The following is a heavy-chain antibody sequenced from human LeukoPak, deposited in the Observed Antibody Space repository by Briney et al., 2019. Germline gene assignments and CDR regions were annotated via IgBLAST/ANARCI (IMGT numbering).Heavy chain of an antibody. Sequence: PSETLSLTCTVSGGSISGYYWSWIRRPPGKGLEWIGYIYSSGSTNYNPSLKSRVTISLDTSESQFSLKLSSVTAADTAVYYCARHYYDRSDSYSFDYWGQGTLVTVSS. CDR1: GGSISGYY. CDR3: ARHYYDRSDSYSFDY. V-gene: IGHV4-59*08. J-gene: IGHJ4*02. CDR2: IYSSGST. D-gene: IGHD3-22*01.